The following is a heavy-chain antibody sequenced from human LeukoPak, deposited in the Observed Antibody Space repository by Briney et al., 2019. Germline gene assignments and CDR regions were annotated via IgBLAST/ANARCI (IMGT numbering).Heavy chain of an antibody. V-gene: IGHV3-7*01. D-gene: IGHD1-26*01. Sequence: PGGSLRLSCAASGSTFSTYWMSWVRQAPGKGLEWVAHIKQDGSEKYYVDSVKGRFTISRDNAKNSLYLQMNSLRAEDTAVYYCAREKQGSLYYYYYMDVWGKGTTVTVSS. CDR3: AREKQGSLYYYYYMDV. J-gene: IGHJ6*03. CDR2: IKQDGSEK. CDR1: GSTFSTYW.